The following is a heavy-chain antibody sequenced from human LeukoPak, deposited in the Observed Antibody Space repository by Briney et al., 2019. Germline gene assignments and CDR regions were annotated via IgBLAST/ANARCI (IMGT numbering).Heavy chain of an antibody. V-gene: IGHV4-59*01. Sequence: PSETLSLTCTVSGGSISGFYWSWIRQPPGKGLEWIGYISNNGATTYNPSLKSRVTISIDKSNNHFSLTLKSVTAEDTAVYYCARHAGHWGVFYPWGQGNLVHVSS. CDR3: ARHAGHWGVFYP. D-gene: IGHD7-27*01. CDR2: ISNNGAT. J-gene: IGHJ5*02. CDR1: GGSISGFY.